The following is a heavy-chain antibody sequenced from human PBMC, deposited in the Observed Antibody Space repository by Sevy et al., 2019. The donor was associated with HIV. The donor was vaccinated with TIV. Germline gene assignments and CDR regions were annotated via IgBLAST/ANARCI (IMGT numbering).Heavy chain of an antibody. Sequence: GGSLRLSCAASRFAFSSYWMTWVRQAPGKGLEWVANINQDGSEIYYVDSVMGRLTISRDNAKKSLYLQMSSLRVEDTGVYYCATVGSYGDHALLGYYGMDVWGQGTTVTVSS. CDR3: ATVGSYGDHALLGYYGMDV. V-gene: IGHV3-7*01. D-gene: IGHD4-17*01. CDR1: RFAFSSYW. CDR2: INQDGSEI. J-gene: IGHJ6*02.